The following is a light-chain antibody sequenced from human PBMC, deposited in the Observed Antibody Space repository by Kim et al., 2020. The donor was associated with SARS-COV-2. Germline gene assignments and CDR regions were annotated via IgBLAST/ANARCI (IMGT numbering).Light chain of an antibody. CDR1: SSNFGAGYD. V-gene: IGLV1-40*01. J-gene: IGLJ2*01. Sequence: QPVLTQPPSVSGPPGQTVTVSCTGSSSNFGAGYDVHWYQQVPGTAPRLVIYGNNNRPLDVPDRFSGSKSGTSASLTITGLQAEDEADYYCQSFDSSLNGWIFGGGTQLTVL. CDR3: QSFDSSLNGWI. CDR2: GNN.